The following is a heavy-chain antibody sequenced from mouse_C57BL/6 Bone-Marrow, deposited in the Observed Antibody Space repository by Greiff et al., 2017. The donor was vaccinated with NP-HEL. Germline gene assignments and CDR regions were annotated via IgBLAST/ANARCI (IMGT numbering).Heavy chain of an antibody. CDR3: AREPGTRAMDY. D-gene: IGHD4-1*01. V-gene: IGHV5-4*01. Sequence: DVHLVESGGGLVKPGGSLKLSCAASGFTFSSYAMSWVRQTPEKRLEWVATISDGGSYTYYPDNVKGRFTISRDNAKNNLYLQMSHLKSEDTAMYYCAREPGTRAMDYWGQGTSVTVSS. J-gene: IGHJ4*01. CDR1: GFTFSSYA. CDR2: ISDGGSYT.